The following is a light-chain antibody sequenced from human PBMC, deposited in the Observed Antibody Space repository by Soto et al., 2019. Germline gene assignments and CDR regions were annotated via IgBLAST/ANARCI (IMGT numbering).Light chain of an antibody. Sequence: EIVLTQSPGTLSLSPGERATLSCRASQSVSGSYLAWYQQKPGQAPRHLIYGASTRATGIPDRFSGSGSGTDFTLTISRLEPEDFAMYYCQQYGTSPRTFGQGTKVEIK. CDR1: QSVSGSY. CDR3: QQYGTSPRT. J-gene: IGKJ1*01. CDR2: GAS. V-gene: IGKV3-20*01.